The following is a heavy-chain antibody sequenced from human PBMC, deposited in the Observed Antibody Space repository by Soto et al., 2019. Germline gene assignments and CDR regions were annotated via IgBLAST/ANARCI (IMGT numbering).Heavy chain of an antibody. CDR1: GFTVSSNY. CDR2: IYSGGST. J-gene: IGHJ3*02. Sequence: EVQLVESGGGLIQPGGSLRLSCAASGFTVSSNYMSWVRQAPGKGLEWVSVIYSGGSTYYADSVKGRFTISRDNSKNTRYLQMNGLRAEDTAVYYCARNYDSTAGGAFDIWGQGTMVTVSS. CDR3: ARNYDSTAGGAFDI. D-gene: IGHD3-22*01. V-gene: IGHV3-53*01.